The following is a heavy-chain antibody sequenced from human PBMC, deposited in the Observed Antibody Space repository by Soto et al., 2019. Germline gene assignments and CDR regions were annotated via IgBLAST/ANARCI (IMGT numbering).Heavy chain of an antibody. J-gene: IGHJ6*02. CDR2: ISRSGDST. D-gene: IGHD3-16*01. CDR1: GFTFSNYA. CDR3: AKGAFGGHYYYGMDV. Sequence: VQLVESGGGVVQPGRSLRLSCAASGFTFSNYAMTWVRQAPGKGLEWVSAISRSGDSTYYADSVKGRFTISRDNSKNTLYVQMNSLRAEDTAVYYCAKGAFGGHYYYGMDVWGQGTTVTVSS. V-gene: IGHV3-23*04.